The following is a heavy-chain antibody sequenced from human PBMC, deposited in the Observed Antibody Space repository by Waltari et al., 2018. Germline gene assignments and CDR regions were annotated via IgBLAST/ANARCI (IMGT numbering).Heavy chain of an antibody. J-gene: IGHJ4*02. V-gene: IGHV3-23*01. Sequence: EVQLLESGGGLVQPGGSLRLSCVASGFTFSSYAMSWVRQAPGKGLEWASFISGSGGSTYYADSVKGRFTISRDNSKNTLYLQMSSLRAEDTAVYYCAKDGGYNYGSFDYWGQGTLVTVSS. CDR1: GFTFSSYA. CDR2: ISGSGGST. CDR3: AKDGGYNYGSFDY. D-gene: IGHD5-18*01.